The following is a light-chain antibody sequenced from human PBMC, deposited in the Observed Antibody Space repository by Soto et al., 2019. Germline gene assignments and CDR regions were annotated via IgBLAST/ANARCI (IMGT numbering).Light chain of an antibody. Sequence: EIVMTQSPATLSVSPGERATLSCRASQSVSSNLAWYQQKPGQAPRLLIYDASNRATGIPARFSGSGSGTDFTLTISSLEPEDFAVYYCQQRSNWRLTFGGGTKVDIK. V-gene: IGKV3-11*01. J-gene: IGKJ4*01. CDR3: QQRSNWRLT. CDR2: DAS. CDR1: QSVSSN.